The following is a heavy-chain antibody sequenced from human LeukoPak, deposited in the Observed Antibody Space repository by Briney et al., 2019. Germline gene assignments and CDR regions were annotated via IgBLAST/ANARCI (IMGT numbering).Heavy chain of an antibody. V-gene: IGHV3-30*18. CDR3: SKDMSSSGLYFFDN. CDR2: ISYDGSSG. J-gene: IGHJ4*02. D-gene: IGHD6-19*01. Sequence: GGSLRLSCVASGFIYSSYGMHGVRQAPGKGLEWVAVISYDGSSGYSADSVRGRFSISRDNSKNTLFLQMDSPRPEDTAVYYCSKDMSSSGLYFFDNWGQGTLVTVSS. CDR1: GFIYSSYG.